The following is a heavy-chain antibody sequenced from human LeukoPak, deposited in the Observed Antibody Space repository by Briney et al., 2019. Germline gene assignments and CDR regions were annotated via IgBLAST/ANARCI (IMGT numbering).Heavy chain of an antibody. Sequence: GGSLRLSCAASGFTYTKHAMHWVRQAPGKGLEWVAVVSYDGSNKKYADSVKGRFTISRDNSKNTLYLQMNSLRAEDTAVYYCARDGSMVRGSFDYWGQGTLVTVSS. D-gene: IGHD3-10*01. CDR3: ARDGSMVRGSFDY. CDR1: GFTYTKHA. CDR2: VSYDGSNK. V-gene: IGHV3-30*04. J-gene: IGHJ4*02.